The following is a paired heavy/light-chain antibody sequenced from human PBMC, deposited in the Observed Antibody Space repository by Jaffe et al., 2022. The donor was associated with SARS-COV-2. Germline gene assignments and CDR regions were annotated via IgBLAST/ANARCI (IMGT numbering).Heavy chain of an antibody. V-gene: IGHV3-7*04. J-gene: IGHJ4*02. D-gene: IGHD5-18*01. Sequence: EVHLVESGGGLVQPGGSLRLSCAASGFTFSSFRMSWVRQAPGKGLEWVANIKQDGSEEFYVDSVKGRFTISRDNAKNSLYLQMNSLSAEDTAVYYCAGGWSTEKYSHLTWGYWGQGTLVTVSS. CDR2: IKQDGSEE. CDR3: AGGWSTEKYSHLTWGY. CDR1: GFTFSSFR.
Light chain of an antibody. J-gene: IGLJ3*02. Sequence: QAVVTQEPSLTVSPGGTVTLTCGSSTGAVTGGHYPYWFQQKPGQAPRTLIYDTSNKHSWTPARFSGSLLGGKAALTLSGAQPEDEAEYYCLLSYSGPWVFGGGTKLTVL. CDR3: LLSYSGPWV. V-gene: IGLV7-46*01. CDR2: DTS. CDR1: TGAVTGGHY.